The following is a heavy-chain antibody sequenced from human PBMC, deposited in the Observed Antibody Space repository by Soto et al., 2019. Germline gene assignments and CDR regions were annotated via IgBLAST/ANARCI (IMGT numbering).Heavy chain of an antibody. D-gene: IGHD3-16*01. CDR1: GFTFSSYD. Sequence: PGGSLRLSCAGSGFTFSSYDMHWVRQATGKALEWVSVIGTAGDTYYSGAVKGRFIISRESPRTSFFLQMNSPRAGATAVYFCARAWGVWGQGTMVTVSS. V-gene: IGHV3-13*01. J-gene: IGHJ3*01. CDR2: IGTAGDT. CDR3: ARAWGV.